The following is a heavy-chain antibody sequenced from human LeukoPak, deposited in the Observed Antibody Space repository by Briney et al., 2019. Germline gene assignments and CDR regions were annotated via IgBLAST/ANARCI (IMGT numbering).Heavy chain of an antibody. J-gene: IGHJ3*02. CDR1: GGSISSYY. CDR2: IYYSGST. CDR3: ARGYGGDRPGDAFDI. D-gene: IGHD2-21*02. V-gene: IGHV4-59*01. Sequence: SETLSLTCAVSGGSISSYYWSWIRQPPGKGLEWIGYIYYSGSTNYNPSLKSRVTISVDTSKNQFSLKLTSVTAAVTALYFCARGYGGDRPGDAFDIWGQGTMVTVSS.